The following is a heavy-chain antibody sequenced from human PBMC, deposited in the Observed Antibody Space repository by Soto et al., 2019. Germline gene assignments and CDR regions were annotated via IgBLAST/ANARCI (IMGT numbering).Heavy chain of an antibody. D-gene: IGHD3-22*01. Sequence: GGSLRLSCAASGFTFSSYAMHWVRQAPGKGLEYVSAISASGGSTYYADSVKGRFTISRDNSKNTLYLQMGSLRAEDMAVYYCARVSYDSSAYYYDSWGQGALVTVSS. CDR3: ARVSYDSSAYYYDS. CDR1: GFTFSSYA. V-gene: IGHV3-64*02. CDR2: ISASGGST. J-gene: IGHJ4*02.